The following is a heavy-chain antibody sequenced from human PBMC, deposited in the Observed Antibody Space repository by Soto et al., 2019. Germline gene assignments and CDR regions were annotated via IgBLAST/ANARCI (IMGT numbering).Heavy chain of an antibody. CDR2: IWYDGSNK. V-gene: IGHV3-33*01. J-gene: IGHJ3*02. Sequence: QVQLVESGGGVVQPGRSLRLSCAASGFTFSSYGMHWVRQAPGKGLEWVAVIWYDGSNKYYADSVKGRFNISRDNSKNTLYLQMKSLRAEDTAVYYCARARGWLLPIDAFDIWGQGTMVTVSS. D-gene: IGHD3-22*01. CDR1: GFTFSSYG. CDR3: ARARGWLLPIDAFDI.